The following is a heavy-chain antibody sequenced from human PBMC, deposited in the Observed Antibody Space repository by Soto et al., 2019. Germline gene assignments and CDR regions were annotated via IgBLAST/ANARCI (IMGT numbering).Heavy chain of an antibody. CDR3: AKGSKSMPGAIAYYYYMDV. V-gene: IGHV3-23*01. Sequence: EVQLLESGGGLVQPGGSLRLSCAASGFTLSSYAMSWVRQAPGKGLEWVSGISGSGLNTYYADSVRGRFTVSRDQSENTLYLQMNILRAEDTAIYYCAKGSKSMPGAIAYYYYMDVWGKGSTVTVSS. CDR2: ISGSGLNT. D-gene: IGHD2-2*02. J-gene: IGHJ6*03. CDR1: GFTLSSYA.